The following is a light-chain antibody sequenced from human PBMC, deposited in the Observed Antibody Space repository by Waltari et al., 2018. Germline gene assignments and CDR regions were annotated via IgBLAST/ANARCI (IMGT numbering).Light chain of an antibody. J-gene: IGLJ2*01. Sequence: FMLTQPHSVSESPGKTVTISCTRTSGNIATNYVQWYQKRPASAPTKVIYEDNQRPSGVPDRFSGSNDSSSNSASLIISGLKAEDEADYYCQSFDSSHVVFGGGTKLTVL. V-gene: IGLV6-57*03. CDR2: EDN. CDR1: SGNIATNY. CDR3: QSFDSSHVV.